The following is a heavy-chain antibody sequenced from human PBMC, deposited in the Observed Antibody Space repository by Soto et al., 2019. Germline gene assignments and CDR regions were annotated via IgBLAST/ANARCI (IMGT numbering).Heavy chain of an antibody. J-gene: IGHJ6*03. Sequence: KVSCKASGGTFSSYTTSWVRQAPGQGLEWMGRIIPILGIANYAQKFQGRVTITADKSTSTAYMELSSLRSEDTAVYYCARDRRYGSGSYAYYYYYMDVWGKGTTVTVSS. CDR2: IIPILGIA. CDR3: ARDRRYGSGSYAYYYYYMDV. D-gene: IGHD3-10*01. V-gene: IGHV1-69*04. CDR1: GGTFSSYT.